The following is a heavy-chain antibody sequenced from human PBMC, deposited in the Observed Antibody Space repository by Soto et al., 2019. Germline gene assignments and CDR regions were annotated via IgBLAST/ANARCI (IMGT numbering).Heavy chain of an antibody. V-gene: IGHV4-59*08. D-gene: IGHD2-2*02. J-gene: IGHJ3*02. CDR1: GGSISSYY. CDR2: IYYSGST. CDR3: ARVYPEFCSSTSCYTRNAFDI. Sequence: SETLSLTCTVSGGSISSYYWSWIRQPPGKGLEWIGYIYYSGSTNYNPSLESRVTISVDTSKNQFSLKLSSVTAADTAVYYCARVYPEFCSSTSCYTRNAFDIWGQGTMVTVS.